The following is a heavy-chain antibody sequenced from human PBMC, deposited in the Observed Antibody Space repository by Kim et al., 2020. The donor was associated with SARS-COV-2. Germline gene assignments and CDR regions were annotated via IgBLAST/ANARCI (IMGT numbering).Heavy chain of an antibody. D-gene: IGHD4-17*01. Sequence: SETLSLTCTVSGGSISSSSYYWGWIRQPPGKGLEWIGSIYYSGSTYYNPSLKSRVTISVDTSKNQFSLKLSSVTAADTAVYYCASPFYYGAGRGRALGYWGQGTLVTVSS. J-gene: IGHJ4*02. CDR3: ASPFYYGAGRGRALGY. CDR1: GGSISSSSYY. CDR2: IYYSGST. V-gene: IGHV4-39*01.